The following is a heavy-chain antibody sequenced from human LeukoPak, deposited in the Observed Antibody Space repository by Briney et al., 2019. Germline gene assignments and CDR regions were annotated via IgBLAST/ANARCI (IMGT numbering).Heavy chain of an antibody. CDR2: ISYDGSNK. J-gene: IGHJ4*02. CDR3: AKSDLGHRSRQVGHFDY. CDR1: GFTFSTYG. V-gene: IGHV3-30*18. D-gene: IGHD2-15*01. Sequence: PGRSLRLSCAASGFTFSTYGMHWVRQAPGKGLEWVAVISYDGSNKYYTDSVKGRFTISRDNSKNTLYLQMNSLRTEDTAVYYCAKSDLGHRSRQVGHFDYWAREPWSPSPQ.